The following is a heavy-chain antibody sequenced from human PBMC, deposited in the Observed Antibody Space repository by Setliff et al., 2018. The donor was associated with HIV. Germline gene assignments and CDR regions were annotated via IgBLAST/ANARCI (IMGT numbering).Heavy chain of an antibody. CDR1: GGSISSSSYY. CDR2: MYYSGST. D-gene: IGHD5-18*01. Sequence: PSETLSLTCTVSGGSISSSSYYWGWVRQPPGKGLEWIGSMYYSGSTYYTPSPKSRIIISLDTSKNQFSLRMRSVTAADTAVYYCARVFVDTAVLRVLEYYFDSWGRGTLVTVSS. CDR3: ARVFVDTAVLRVLEYYFDS. J-gene: IGHJ4*02. V-gene: IGHV4-39*07.